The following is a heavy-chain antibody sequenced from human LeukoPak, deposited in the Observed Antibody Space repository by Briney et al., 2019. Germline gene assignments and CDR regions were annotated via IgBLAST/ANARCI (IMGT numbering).Heavy chain of an antibody. CDR1: GFTFDDYG. Sequence: GGSLRLSCAASGFTFDDYGMSWVRQAPGKGLEWVSGINWNGGSTGYADSVKGRLTISRDNAKNSLYLQMNSLRAEDTALYYCAKGSGSYYFDYWGQGTLVTVSS. CDR2: INWNGGST. CDR3: AKGSGSYYFDY. V-gene: IGHV3-20*04. D-gene: IGHD1-26*01. J-gene: IGHJ4*02.